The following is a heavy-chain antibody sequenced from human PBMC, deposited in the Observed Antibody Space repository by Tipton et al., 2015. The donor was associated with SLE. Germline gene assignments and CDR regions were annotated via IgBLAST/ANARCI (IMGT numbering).Heavy chain of an antibody. CDR1: GFTFSSYI. CDR3: AKDQVSDMLYYYYGMDV. V-gene: IGHV3-23*01. Sequence: SLRLSCAASGFTFSSYILSWVRQAPGEGLEWVSSISGSGVNAHYADSVQGPFTISRDNSKKTLYLEMNSLRDEDTAIYYCAKDQVSDMLYYYYGMDVWGQGTTVTVS. D-gene: IGHD3-9*01. J-gene: IGHJ6*02. CDR2: ISGSGVNA.